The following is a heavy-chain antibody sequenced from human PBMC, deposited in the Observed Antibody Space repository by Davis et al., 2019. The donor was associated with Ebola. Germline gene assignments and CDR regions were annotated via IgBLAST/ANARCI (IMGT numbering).Heavy chain of an antibody. CDR1: GFIVNDNY. D-gene: IGHD6-19*01. V-gene: IGHV3-53*01. CDR3: SRDDVNGWSD. J-gene: IGHJ4*02. Sequence: PGGSLRLSCAASGFIVNDNYMNWVRQSPGKGLEWVSVIFSDGTTYYADSVKGRFAISRDTSKNTLYLQMNNLRAEDTAIYYCSRDDVNGWSDWGQGTLVTVSS. CDR2: IFSDGTT.